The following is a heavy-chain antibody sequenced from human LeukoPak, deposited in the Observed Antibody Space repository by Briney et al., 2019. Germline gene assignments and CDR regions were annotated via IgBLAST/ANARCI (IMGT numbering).Heavy chain of an antibody. V-gene: IGHV3-30*04. CDR3: ARGGGCSDGSCYSRYFDY. CDR1: GFTFSSYA. CDR2: ISYDGSDK. J-gene: IGHJ4*02. Sequence: GGSLRLSCAASGFTFSSYAMHWVRQAPGKGLEWVAVISYDGSDKYYADSVKGRFTISRDNSKNTLYLQMNSLRADDTAVYYCARGGGCSDGSCYSRYFDYWGQGTLVTVSS. D-gene: IGHD2-15*01.